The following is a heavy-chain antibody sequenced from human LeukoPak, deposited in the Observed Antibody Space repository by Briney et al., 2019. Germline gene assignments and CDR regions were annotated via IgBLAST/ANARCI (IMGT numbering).Heavy chain of an antibody. CDR3: SRGSINRWLYYGMDV. Sequence: GGSLRLSCTASGFTFGDHAMSWVRQAPGKGLEWVGFIRSKAYGGTTEYAASVKGRFTISRDDSKSIAYLQMDSLKIEDTAVYYCSRGSINRWLYYGMDVWGQGTTVIVSS. CDR1: GFTFGDHA. CDR2: IRSKAYGGTT. V-gene: IGHV3-49*04. J-gene: IGHJ6*02. D-gene: IGHD5-24*01.